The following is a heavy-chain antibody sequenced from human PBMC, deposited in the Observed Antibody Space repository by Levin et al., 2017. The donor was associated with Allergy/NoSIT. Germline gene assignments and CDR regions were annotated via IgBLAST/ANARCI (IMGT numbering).Heavy chain of an antibody. V-gene: IGHV1-8*01. J-gene: IGHJ6*03. CDR3: ATYSNYAPFDYYYYMDD. CDR1: GYTFTSYD. D-gene: IGHD4-11*01. CDR2: MNPNSGNT. Sequence: ASVKVSCKASGYTFTSYDINWVRQATGQGLEWMGWMNPNSGNTGYAQKFQGRVTMTRNTSISTAYMELSSLRSEDTAVYYCATYSNYAPFDYYYYMDDWGKGITVTVSS.